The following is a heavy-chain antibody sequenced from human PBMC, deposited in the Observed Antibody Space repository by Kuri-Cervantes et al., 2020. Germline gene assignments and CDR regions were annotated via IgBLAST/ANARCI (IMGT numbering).Heavy chain of an antibody. V-gene: IGHV1-18*01. J-gene: IGHJ6*02. Sequence: ASVKVSCKATGYTFSSNGISWVRQAPGQGLEWMGWISGYNDNTNYAQKFQGRLTMTTDTSTSTVYMELRSLRSDDTAVYYFARVGLGSGYYYGTDIANYYYYYGMDVWGQGTTVTVSS. D-gene: IGHD3-22*01. CDR3: ARVGLGSGYYYGTDIANYYYYYGMDV. CDR2: ISGYNDNT. CDR1: GYTFSSNG.